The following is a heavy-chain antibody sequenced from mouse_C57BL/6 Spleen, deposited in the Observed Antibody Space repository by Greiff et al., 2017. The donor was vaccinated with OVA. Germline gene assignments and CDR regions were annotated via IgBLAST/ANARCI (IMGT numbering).Heavy chain of an antibody. Sequence: VQRVESGAELVRPGASVTLSCKASGYTFTDYEMHWVKQTPVHGLEWIGAIDPETGGTAYNQKFKGKAILTADKSSSTAYMELRSLTSEDSAVYYCTRFHYGSRGYFDYWGQGTTLTVSS. V-gene: IGHV1-15*01. CDR3: TRFHYGSRGYFDY. J-gene: IGHJ2*01. CDR2: IDPETGGT. CDR1: GYTFTDYE. D-gene: IGHD1-1*01.